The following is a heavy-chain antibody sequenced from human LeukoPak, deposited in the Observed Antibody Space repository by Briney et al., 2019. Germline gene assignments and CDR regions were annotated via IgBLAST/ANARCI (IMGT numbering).Heavy chain of an antibody. V-gene: IGHV1-3*03. CDR2: INAGNGNT. CDR3: ARGPVGATRWFDP. Sequence: ASVKVSCKASGYTFTSYAMHWVRQAPGQRLEWMGWINAGNGNTKYSQEVQGRVTITRDTSASTAYMELSSLRSEDMAVYYCARGPVGATRWFDPWGQGTLVTVSS. D-gene: IGHD1-26*01. CDR1: GYTFTSYA. J-gene: IGHJ5*02.